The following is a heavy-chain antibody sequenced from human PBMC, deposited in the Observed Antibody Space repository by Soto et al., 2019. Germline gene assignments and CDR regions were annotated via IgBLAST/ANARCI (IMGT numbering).Heavy chain of an antibody. CDR2: IILILGIA. CDR3: ARVHHPPRITETTEIYY. Sequence: QVQLVQSGAEVKKPGASVKVSCKASGGTFSSYTISWVRQAPGQGLEWMGRIILILGIANYAQKFQGRVTITAYKSTSTAYMELSSLRSEDTAVYYFARVHHPPRITETTEIYYWGKGTLVTVSS. CDR1: GGTFSSYT. J-gene: IGHJ4*02. V-gene: IGHV1-69*02. D-gene: IGHD1-20*01.